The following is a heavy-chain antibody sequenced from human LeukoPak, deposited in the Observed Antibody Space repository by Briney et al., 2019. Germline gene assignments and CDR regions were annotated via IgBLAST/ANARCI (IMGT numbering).Heavy chain of an antibody. D-gene: IGHD5-12*01. V-gene: IGHV1-2*02. CDR3: ATVNGYDYHFDY. Sequence: ASVKVSCKASGYSFTDCYMHWVRQAPGQGLEWMGWIKPNSGGTNYAQKFQGRLTMTRDTSINTGYMDLSRLRSDDTAVYYCATVNGYDYHFDYWGQGTLVTVSS. J-gene: IGHJ4*02. CDR1: GYSFTDCY. CDR2: IKPNSGGT.